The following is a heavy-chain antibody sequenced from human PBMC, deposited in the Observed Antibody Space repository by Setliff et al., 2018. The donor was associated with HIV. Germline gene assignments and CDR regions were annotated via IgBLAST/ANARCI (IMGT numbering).Heavy chain of an antibody. D-gene: IGHD6-6*01. Sequence: SGPTLVNPTQTLTLTCTFSGFSLSTSGMCVNWIRQPPGEALEWLARIDWDDDEYYSTSLKTRLTISKDASKNQVVLTMTNMDPVDTATYYCARIVISSSSNYYYGMDVWGQGTTVTVSS. J-gene: IGHJ6*02. CDR3: ARIVISSSSNYYYGMDV. CDR1: GFSLSTSGMC. CDR2: IDWDDDE. V-gene: IGHV2-70*11.